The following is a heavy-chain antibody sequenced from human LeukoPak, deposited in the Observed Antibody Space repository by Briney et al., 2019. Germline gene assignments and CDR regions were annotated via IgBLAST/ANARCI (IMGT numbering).Heavy chain of an antibody. CDR1: RFTFDDYG. J-gene: IGHJ4*02. V-gene: IGHV3-20*04. CDR3: AKGPTIPPYYNSGSYYETKAQFDC. D-gene: IGHD3-10*01. CDR2: INWSGGST. Sequence: GVSLRLSCAVSRFTFDDYGMRWVRQAPGEGLEWVSGINWSGGSTGYAVSVRGRFTISRDNSKNSLYLQMNSLRTEDSALYYCAKGPTIPPYYNSGSYYETKAQFDCWGKGTLVTVAS.